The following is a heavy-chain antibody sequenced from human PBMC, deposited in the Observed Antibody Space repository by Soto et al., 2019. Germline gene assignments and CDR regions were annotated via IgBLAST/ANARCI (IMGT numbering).Heavy chain of an antibody. CDR3: ARHRAAGISGDWYMDV. D-gene: IGHD6-13*01. CDR1: GYSFSSYW. J-gene: IGHJ6*03. Sequence: EVQLVQSGAEVKKPGESLQISCKASGYSFSSYWITWVRQLPGKGLVWMGNIYPGVSDTRYSPSFQGQVAISADKSISTVYLQWNSLKASDTAVYYCARHRAAGISGDWYMDVWGKGTTVTVSS. V-gene: IGHV5-51*01. CDR2: IYPGVSDT.